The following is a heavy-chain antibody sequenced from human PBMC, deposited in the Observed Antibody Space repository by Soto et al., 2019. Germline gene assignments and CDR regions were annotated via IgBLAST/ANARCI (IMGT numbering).Heavy chain of an antibody. V-gene: IGHV3-66*01. CDR2: IYSGGST. Sequence: EVQLVESGGGLVQPGGSLRLSCAASGFTVSSNYMSWVRQAPGKGLEWVSVIYSGGSTYYADSLKGRFTISRDNSKNTLYLQMNSLRAEDTAVYYCARDRGTVYGMDVWGQGTTVTVSS. J-gene: IGHJ6*02. CDR3: ARDRGTVYGMDV. CDR1: GFTVSSNY. D-gene: IGHD3-10*01.